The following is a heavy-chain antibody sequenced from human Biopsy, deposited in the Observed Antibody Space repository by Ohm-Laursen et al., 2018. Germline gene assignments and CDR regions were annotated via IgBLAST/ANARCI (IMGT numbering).Heavy chain of an antibody. CDR1: GFTFSSYA. CDR2: IKRDGTTT. J-gene: IGHJ4*02. V-gene: IGHV3-74*01. Sequence: SLRLSCAASGFTFSSYAMSWVRQAPGKGLLWVSRIKRDGTTTDYAESVKGRFTISRDNAKNTLYLQMNSLRAEDTAVYYCARGGFFAYSTFDYWGQGALVTVSS. CDR3: ARGGFFAYSTFDY. D-gene: IGHD4-11*01.